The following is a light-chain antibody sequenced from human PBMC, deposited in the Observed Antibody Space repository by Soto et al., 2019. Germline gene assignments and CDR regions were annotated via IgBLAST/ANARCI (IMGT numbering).Light chain of an antibody. CDR1: SSNIGAGYD. Sequence: QSVLAQPPSGSWAPGQRVTLSCTGSSSNIGAGYDVHWYQQLPGTAPKLLIYGNSNRPSGVPDRFSGSKSGTSASLAITGLQAEDEADYYCQSYDSSLSGPCVFGTGTKVTVL. J-gene: IGLJ1*01. V-gene: IGLV1-40*01. CDR2: GNS. CDR3: QSYDSSLSGPCV.